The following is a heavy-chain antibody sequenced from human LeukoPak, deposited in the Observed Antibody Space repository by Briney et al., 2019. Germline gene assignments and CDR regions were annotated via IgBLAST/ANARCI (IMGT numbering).Heavy chain of an antibody. CDR1: GGSFSGYC. CDR2: INHSGST. CDR3: ARGLGSGYYHYYYYMDV. V-gene: IGHV4-34*01. D-gene: IGHD3-10*01. J-gene: IGHJ6*03. Sequence: SETLSLTCAVYGGSFSGYCWSWIRQPPGKGLEWIGEINHSGSTNYNPSLKSRVTISVDTSKNQFSLKLSSVTAADTAVYYCARGLGSGYYHYYYYMDVWGKGTTVTVSS.